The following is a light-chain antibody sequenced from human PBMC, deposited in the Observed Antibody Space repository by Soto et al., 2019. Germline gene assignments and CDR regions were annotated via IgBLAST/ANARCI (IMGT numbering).Light chain of an antibody. CDR2: DVS. CDR1: SSDVGGYNY. Sequence: QSVLTQPASVSGSPGQSITISCTGTSSDVGGYNYVSWYQQHPGKAPKLMIYDVSDRPSGVSYRFSGSKSGITASLTISGLQAEDEADCYCFSYTNSRTYVFGTGTKVTVL. J-gene: IGLJ1*01. V-gene: IGLV2-14*01. CDR3: FSYTNSRTYV.